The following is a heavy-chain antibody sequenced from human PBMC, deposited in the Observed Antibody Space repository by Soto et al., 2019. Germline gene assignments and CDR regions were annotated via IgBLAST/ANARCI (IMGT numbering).Heavy chain of an antibody. CDR3: AKSITARPFDY. J-gene: IGHJ4*02. CDR1: GFPFSSHN. Sequence: GGSLRLFCASSGFPFSSHNIYWFRQAPGKGLEWVSAISGSGGNTYYADSVKGRFTISRDNSKNTLYLQMNSLRAEDTALYYGAKSITARPFDYWGQGALVTVSS. D-gene: IGHD6-6*01. V-gene: IGHV3-23*01. CDR2: ISGSGGNT.